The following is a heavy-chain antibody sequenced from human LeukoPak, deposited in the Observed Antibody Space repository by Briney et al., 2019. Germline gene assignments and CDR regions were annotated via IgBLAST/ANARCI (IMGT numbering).Heavy chain of an antibody. CDR1: GFTFSNYN. Sequence: PGGSLTLSYLASGFTFSNYNLIWVRQAPGPGLEGVSYIGSRGSTIFYADSVRGRFTISRDNAKNSLYLQMNSLRAEDTAIYYCARDFLEDTQWGQGTLVTVSS. D-gene: IGHD2-15*01. CDR2: IGSRGSTI. J-gene: IGHJ4*02. V-gene: IGHV3-48*01. CDR3: ARDFLEDTQ.